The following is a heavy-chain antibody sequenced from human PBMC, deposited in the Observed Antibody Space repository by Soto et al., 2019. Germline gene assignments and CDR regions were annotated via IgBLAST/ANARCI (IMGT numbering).Heavy chain of an antibody. CDR2: IDPRDSYT. D-gene: IGHD3-9*01. V-gene: IGHV5-10-1*01. CDR1: GYSFTNYW. Sequence: GESLKISCRGSGYSFTNYWITWVRQMPGEGLEYMGRIDPRDSYTNYGPSFQGHVTISVDRSISTAYLQWSSLQASDTAMYYCARHLGLRYFHWLSIDYWGQGTLVSVSS. CDR3: ARHLGLRYFHWLSIDY. J-gene: IGHJ4*02.